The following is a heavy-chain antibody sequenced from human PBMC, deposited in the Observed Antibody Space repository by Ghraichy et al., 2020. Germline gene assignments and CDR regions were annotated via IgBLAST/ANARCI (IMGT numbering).Heavy chain of an antibody. V-gene: IGHV1-69*13. Sequence: SVKVSCKASGDTFRGYAISWVRQAPGQGLEWMGGIIPMFGPAKYAQKFQGRVTITADESTSTADMDLSSLTSEDTAIYYCARSGGPVLMRYAVLKYYYYYMDVWGKGTKVTVSS. D-gene: IGHD2-8*01. CDR2: IIPMFGPA. J-gene: IGHJ6*03. CDR3: ARSGGPVLMRYAVLKYYYYYMDV. CDR1: GDTFRGYA.